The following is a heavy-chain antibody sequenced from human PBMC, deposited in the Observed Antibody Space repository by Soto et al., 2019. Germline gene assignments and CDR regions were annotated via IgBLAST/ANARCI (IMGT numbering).Heavy chain of an antibody. D-gene: IGHD5-12*01. CDR2: ISYDGSNK. CDR1: GFTFSSYG. CDR3: AKPSRRDGYNYCY. Sequence: QVQLVESGGGVVQPGRSLRLSCAASGFTFSSYGMHWVRQAPGKGLEWVAVISYDGSNKYYADSVKGRFTISRDNSKNTLYLQMNSLRAEDTAVYYCAKPSRRDGYNYCYWGQGTLVTVSS. J-gene: IGHJ4*02. V-gene: IGHV3-30*18.